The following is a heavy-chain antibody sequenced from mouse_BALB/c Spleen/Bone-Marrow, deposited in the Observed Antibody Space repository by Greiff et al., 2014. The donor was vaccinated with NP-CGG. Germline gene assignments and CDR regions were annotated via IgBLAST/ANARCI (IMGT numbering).Heavy chain of an antibody. J-gene: IGHJ3*01. D-gene: IGHD2-1*01. CDR1: GYTFTDYN. CDR2: IYPYNGGT. CDR3: ARGRAYGNYVWFAY. Sequence: EVQLQQSGPELVKPGASVKISCKASGYTFTDYNMHWVKQSHGKSLDWIGYIYPYNGGTGYNQKFKSKATLTVDNSSSTAYKELRSLTSEDSAVYYCARGRAYGNYVWFAYWGQGTLVTVSA. V-gene: IGHV1S29*02.